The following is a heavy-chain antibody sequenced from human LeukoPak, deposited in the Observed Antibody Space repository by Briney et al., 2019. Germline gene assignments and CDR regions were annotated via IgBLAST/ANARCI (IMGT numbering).Heavy chain of an antibody. CDR2: IYTSGST. V-gene: IGHV4-4*07. D-gene: IGHD3-10*01. Sequence: SETLSLTCTVSGDFITHYYWSWIRQPAGKGLEWIGRIYTSGSTNYNPSLKSRVTMSVDTSKNQFSLKLSSVTAADTAVYYCARDQVLLWFGELLSHPKSYNWFDPWGQGTLVTVSS. J-gene: IGHJ5*02. CDR3: ARDQVLLWFGELLSHPKSYNWFDP. CDR1: GDFITHYY.